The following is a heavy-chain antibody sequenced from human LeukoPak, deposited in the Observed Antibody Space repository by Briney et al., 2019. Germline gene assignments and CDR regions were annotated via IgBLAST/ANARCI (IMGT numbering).Heavy chain of an antibody. D-gene: IGHD2-21*01. CDR1: GYTFTIYY. Sequence: ASLKVSCKASGYTFTIYYMHWVPHAPGQGLEWMGIINLSGGSTSYTQQFQGRFTMTRDTSTSTVYMELSSLRYDDAAVYYCARAVLWCFDYWGQGTLVTVSS. CDR3: ARAVLWCFDY. CDR2: INLSGGST. V-gene: IGHV1-46*01. J-gene: IGHJ4*02.